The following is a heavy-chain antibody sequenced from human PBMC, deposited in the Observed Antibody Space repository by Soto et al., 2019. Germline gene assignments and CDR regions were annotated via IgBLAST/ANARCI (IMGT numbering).Heavy chain of an antibody. J-gene: IGHJ6*04. CDR3: AREPTPRTIQTIRTAGIAAAGGMDV. D-gene: IGHD6-13*01. CDR2: INPSGGST. V-gene: IGHV1-46*03. Sequence: ASVKVSCKASGYTFTSYYMHWVRQAPGQGLEWMGIINPSGGSTSYAQKFQGRVTMTRDTSTSTVYMELSSLRSEDTAVYYCAREPTPRTIQTIRTAGIAAAGGMDVWGKGTTVTVSS. CDR1: GYTFTSYY.